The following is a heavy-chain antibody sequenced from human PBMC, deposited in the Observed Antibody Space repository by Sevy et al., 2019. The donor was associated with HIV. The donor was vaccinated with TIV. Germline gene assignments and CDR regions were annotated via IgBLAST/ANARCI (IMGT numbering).Heavy chain of an antibody. V-gene: IGHV3-23*01. Sequence: GGSLRLSCAASGFSFSSYAMSWVRQAPGKGLEWVSAISGSGSSTYHADSVKGEFTISRDNSKNTLYLQMNSLRADDTAVYYCVRESARKLATTRRDWFVPWGQGTLVTDSS. CDR2: ISGSGSST. CDR3: VRESARKLATTRRDWFVP. CDR1: GFSFSSYA. D-gene: IGHD1-7*01. J-gene: IGHJ5*02.